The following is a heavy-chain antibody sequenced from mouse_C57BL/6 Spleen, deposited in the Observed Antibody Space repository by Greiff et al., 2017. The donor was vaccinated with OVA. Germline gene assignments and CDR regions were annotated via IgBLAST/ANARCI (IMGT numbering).Heavy chain of an antibody. CDR1: GYTFTNYW. V-gene: IGHV1-63*01. CDR3: ARGSSGLYAMDY. CDR2: IYPGGGYT. Sequence: VKLMESGAELVRPGTSVKMSCKASGYTFTNYWIGWAKQRPGHGLEWIGDIYPGGGYTNYNEKFKGKATLTADKSSSTAYMQFSSLTSEDSAIYYCARGSSGLYAMDYWGQGTSVTVSS. D-gene: IGHD3-2*02. J-gene: IGHJ4*01.